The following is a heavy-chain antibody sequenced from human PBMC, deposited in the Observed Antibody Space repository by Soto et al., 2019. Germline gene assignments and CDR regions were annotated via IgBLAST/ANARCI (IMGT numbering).Heavy chain of an antibody. CDR3: ARSCSHSMIPGWWPSPYFDY. V-gene: IGHV3-21*01. CDR1: GFTFSSYS. Sequence: EVQLVESGGGLVKPGGSLRLSCAASGFTFSSYSMNWVRQAPGKGLEWVSSISSSSSYIYYADSVKGRFTISRDNAKNSLYLQMNSLRAEDTAVYYCARSCSHSMIPGWWPSPYFDYWGQGTLVTVSS. D-gene: IGHD3-22*01. J-gene: IGHJ4*02. CDR2: ISSSSSYI.